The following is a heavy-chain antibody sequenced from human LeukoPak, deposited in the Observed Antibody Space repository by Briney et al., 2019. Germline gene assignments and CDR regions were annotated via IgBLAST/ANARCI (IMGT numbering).Heavy chain of an antibody. CDR3: ARVALHIYSGYDKGDY. J-gene: IGHJ4*02. Sequence: PGGSLRLSCAASGFTFSSYGMHWVRQAPGKGLEWVAVISYDGSNKYYADSVKGRFTISRDNSKNTLYLQMNSLRAEDTAVYYCARVALHIYSGYDKGDYWGQGTLVTVSS. CDR2: ISYDGSNK. CDR1: GFTFSSYG. V-gene: IGHV3-30*03. D-gene: IGHD5-12*01.